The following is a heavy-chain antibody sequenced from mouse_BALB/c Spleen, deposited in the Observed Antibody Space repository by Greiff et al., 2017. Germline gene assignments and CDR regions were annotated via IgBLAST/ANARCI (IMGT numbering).Heavy chain of an antibody. CDR2: ISYDGSN. J-gene: IGHJ2*01. V-gene: IGHV3-6*02. CDR1: GYSITSGYY. Sequence: EVQLQESGPGLVKPSQSLSLTCSVTGYSITSGYYWNWIRQFPGNKLEWMGYISYDGSNNYNPSLKNRISITRDTSKNQFFLKLNSVTTEDTATYYGASYYYGSSYFDYWGQGTTLTVSS. D-gene: IGHD1-1*01. CDR3: ASYYYGSSYFDY.